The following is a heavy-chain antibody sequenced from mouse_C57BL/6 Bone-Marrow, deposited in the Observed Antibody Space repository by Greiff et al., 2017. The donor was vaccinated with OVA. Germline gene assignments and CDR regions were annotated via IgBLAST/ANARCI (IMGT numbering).Heavy chain of an antibody. J-gene: IGHJ2*01. CDR2: IHPNSGST. V-gene: IGHV1-64*01. CDR1: GYTFTSYW. Sequence: QVQLQQPGAELVKPGASVKLSCKASGYTFTSYWMHWVKQRPGQGLEWIGMIHPNSGSTNYNEKFKSKATLTVDKSSSTAYMQLSSLTSEDSAVYFCARGGGSSSYFDYWGQGTTLTVSS. D-gene: IGHD1-1*01. CDR3: ARGGGSSSYFDY.